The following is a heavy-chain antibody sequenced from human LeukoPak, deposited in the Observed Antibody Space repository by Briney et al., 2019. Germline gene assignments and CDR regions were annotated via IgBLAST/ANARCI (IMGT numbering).Heavy chain of an antibody. D-gene: IGHD2-8*01. CDR1: GFTFSSYW. V-gene: IGHV3-7*03. CDR3: ATCTWLHYFDH. J-gene: IGHJ4*02. CDR2: IKQDGSEK. Sequence: GGSLRLSCAASGFTFSSYWMSWVRQAPGKGLEWLANIKQDGSEKYYVDSVKGRFTISRDSSKNTLYLQMNSLRAEDTAVYYCATCTWLHYFDHWGQGTLVTVSS.